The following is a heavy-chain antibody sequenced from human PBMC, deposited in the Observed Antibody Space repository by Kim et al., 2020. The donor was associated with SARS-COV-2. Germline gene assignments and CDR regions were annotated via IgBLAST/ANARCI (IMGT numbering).Heavy chain of an antibody. D-gene: IGHD3-10*01. CDR1: GGSISSYY. CDR3: ARGDGSGSYYDYYFDY. J-gene: IGHJ4*02. CDR2: IYYSGST. V-gene: IGHV4-59*13. Sequence: SETLSLTCTASGGSISSYYWSWIRQPPGKGLEWIGYIYYSGSTNYNPSLKSRVTISVDTSKNQFSLKLSSVTAADTAVYYCARGDGSGSYYDYYFDYWGQGTLVTVSS.